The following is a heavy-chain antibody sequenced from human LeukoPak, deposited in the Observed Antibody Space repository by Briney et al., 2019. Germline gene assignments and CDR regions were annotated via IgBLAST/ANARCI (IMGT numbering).Heavy chain of an antibody. CDR1: VGTFSSYA. D-gene: IGHD2-15*01. Sequence: ASVKVSCKASVGTFSSYAISWVRQAPGQGLEWMGRIIPIFGTANYAQKFQGRVTITTDESTSTAYMELSSLRSEDTAVYYCARDLYCSGGSGYSLQERPISSLDAWGKGTTVTVSS. V-gene: IGHV1-69*05. CDR2: IIPIFGTA. CDR3: ARDLYCSGGSGYSLQERPISSLDA. J-gene: IGHJ6*04.